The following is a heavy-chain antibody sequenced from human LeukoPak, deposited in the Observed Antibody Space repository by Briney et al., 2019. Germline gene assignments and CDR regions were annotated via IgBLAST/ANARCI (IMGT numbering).Heavy chain of an antibody. CDR2: IVSTGGST. J-gene: IGHJ3*02. Sequence: GGSLSLACSASGSTFSGYAMHFGRQAPGKGLEHVSVIVSTGGSTYYADSVKGRFTISRDNSKNTLYLQMSSLRAEDTAVYYCVKSYSSSWYAFDIWGQGTEVTVSS. CDR3: VKSYSSSWYAFDI. V-gene: IGHV3-64D*06. D-gene: IGHD6-13*01. CDR1: GSTFSGYA.